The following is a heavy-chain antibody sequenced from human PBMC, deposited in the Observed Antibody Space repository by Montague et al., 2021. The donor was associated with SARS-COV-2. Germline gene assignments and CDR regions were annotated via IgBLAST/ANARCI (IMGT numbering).Heavy chain of an antibody. V-gene: IGHV4-59*08. CDR1: GGSIDRFL. D-gene: IGHD5-12*01. J-gene: IGHJ2*01. CDR3: ARHLMGDLVAAWFFDV. CDR2: IFDSGNS. Sequence: SETLSLTCTVSGGSIDRFLWSWIRQTPGKGLEWIAYIFDSGNSNYNPSLKSRVSTSVDTSKNQFSLNLTSVTAADTAVYYCARHLMGDLVAAWFFDVWGRGTLVTVSS.